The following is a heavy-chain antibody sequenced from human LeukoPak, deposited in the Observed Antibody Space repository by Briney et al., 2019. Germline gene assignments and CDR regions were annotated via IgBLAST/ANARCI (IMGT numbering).Heavy chain of an antibody. V-gene: IGHV4-59*01. J-gene: IGHJ6*02. D-gene: IGHD6-19*01. Sequence: SETLSLTCTVSGRSISSYYSSWIRQPPGKGLEWIGYIYYSGSTNYNPSLKSRVTISVDTSQNQFSLKLSSVTAADTAVYYCARAGRPPRGMDVWGQGTTVTVSS. CDR2: IYYSGST. CDR3: ARAGRPPRGMDV. CDR1: GRSISSYY.